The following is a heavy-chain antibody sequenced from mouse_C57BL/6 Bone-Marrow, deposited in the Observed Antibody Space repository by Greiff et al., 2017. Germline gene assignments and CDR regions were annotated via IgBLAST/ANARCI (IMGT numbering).Heavy chain of an antibody. CDR2: IDPENGDT. Sequence: EVQLQQSGAALVRPGASVKLSCTASGFNIKDDYMPWVKQRPEQGLVWIGWIDPENGDTESASKFQGKATITADTSSNTAYLQLSSLTSEDTAVYYCTTPTVVSHGWYFDVWGTGTTVTVSS. CDR1: GFNIKDDY. D-gene: IGHD1-1*01. CDR3: TTPTVVSHGWYFDV. V-gene: IGHV14-4*01. J-gene: IGHJ1*03.